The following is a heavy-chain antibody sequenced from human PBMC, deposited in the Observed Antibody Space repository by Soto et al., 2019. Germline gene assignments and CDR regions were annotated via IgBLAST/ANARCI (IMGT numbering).Heavy chain of an antibody. CDR2: IYYSGST. CDR1: GGSISSYY. J-gene: IGHJ4*02. Sequence: SETLSLTCTVSGGSISSYYWSWIRQPPGKGLEWIGYIYYSGSTNYNPSLKSRVTISVDTSKNQFSLKLSSVTAADTAVYYCARLAQSESYGDYIDYWGQGTLVTVSS. V-gene: IGHV4-59*08. D-gene: IGHD4-17*01. CDR3: ARLAQSESYGDYIDY.